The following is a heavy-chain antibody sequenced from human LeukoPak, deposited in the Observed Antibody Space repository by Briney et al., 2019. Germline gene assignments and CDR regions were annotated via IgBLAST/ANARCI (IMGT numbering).Heavy chain of an antibody. Sequence: GGSLRLSCAASGFTFSSYEMNWVRQAPGKGLEWLATFAWDESAIEYADSVRGRFTISRDNAKNSVHLQMTGLRAEDTAVYFCVTEFWYRFDYWGQGLLVTVSS. CDR1: GFTFSSYE. J-gene: IGHJ4*02. CDR3: VTEFWYRFDY. V-gene: IGHV3-48*03. CDR2: FAWDESAI. D-gene: IGHD3-3*01.